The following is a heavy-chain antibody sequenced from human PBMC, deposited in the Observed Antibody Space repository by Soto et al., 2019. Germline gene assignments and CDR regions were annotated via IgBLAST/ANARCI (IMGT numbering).Heavy chain of an antibody. CDR2: IYYSGST. V-gene: IGHV4-59*01. J-gene: IGHJ4*02. CDR3: ARDEKGEWAGTTYFNY. D-gene: IGHD1-1*01. CDR1: GGSISSYY. Sequence: SETLSLTCTVSGGSISSYYWSWIRQPPGKGLEWIGYIYYSGSTNYNPSLKSRVTISVDTSKNQFSLKLSSVTAPDTAVYYCARDEKGEWAGTTYFNYWGREPLVTVSS.